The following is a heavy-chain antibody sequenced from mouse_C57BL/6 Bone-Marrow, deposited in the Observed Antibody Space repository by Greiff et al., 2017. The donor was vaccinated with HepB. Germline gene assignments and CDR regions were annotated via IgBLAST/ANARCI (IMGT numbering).Heavy chain of an antibody. CDR2: ISDGGSYT. V-gene: IGHV5-4*03. J-gene: IGHJ3*01. Sequence: DVMLVESGGGLVKPGGSLKLSCAASGFTFSSYAMSWVRQTPEKRLEWVATISDGGSYTYYPDNVKGRFTISRDNAKNNLYLQMSHLKSEDTAMYYCARRFYSNYGFAYWGQGTLVTVSA. CDR3: ARRFYSNYGFAY. D-gene: IGHD2-5*01. CDR1: GFTFSSYA.